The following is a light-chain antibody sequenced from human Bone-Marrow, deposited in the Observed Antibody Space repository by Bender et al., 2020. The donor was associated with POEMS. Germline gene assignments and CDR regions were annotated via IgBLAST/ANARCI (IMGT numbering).Light chain of an antibody. V-gene: IGLV2-14*03. J-gene: IGLJ1*01. CDR2: DVN. Sequence: QSALTQPASVSGSPGQSITISCTGTSDDVGNYNYISWYQQHPGKAPKLMIYDVNNRPSGVSDRFSGSKSGNTASLTVSGLQAEDEAVYYCSAFAASNYFFGTGTKVTVL. CDR3: SAFAASNYF. CDR1: SDDVGNYNY.